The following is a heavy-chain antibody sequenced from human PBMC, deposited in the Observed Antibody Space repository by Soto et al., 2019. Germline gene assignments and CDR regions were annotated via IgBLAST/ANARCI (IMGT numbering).Heavy chain of an antibody. V-gene: IGHV3-23*01. CDR3: AKEWSYFDY. CDR1: ELTVSDHY. CDR2: IRDKVHSYST. Sequence: GGSLRLSCAVSELTVSDHYMGWVRQAPGKGLDWVGRIRDKVHSYSTYYADSVKGRFTNSRDNSKNTLYLQMNSLRAEDTAVYYCAKEWSYFDYWGQGTLVTVSS. D-gene: IGHD3-3*01. J-gene: IGHJ4*02.